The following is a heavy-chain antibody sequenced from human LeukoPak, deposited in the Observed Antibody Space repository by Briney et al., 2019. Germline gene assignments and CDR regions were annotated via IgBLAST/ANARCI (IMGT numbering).Heavy chain of an antibody. J-gene: IGHJ5*02. D-gene: IGHD5-18*01. Sequence: GGSLRLSCAASGFIFSDYYMSWIRQAPGKGLEWVSYISSSASTIYYADSVKGRFTISRDNAKNSLYLQMNSLRAEDTAVYYCARERRRGYSYGSWFDPWGQGTLVTVSS. CDR2: ISSSASTI. CDR1: GFIFSDYY. V-gene: IGHV3-11*04. CDR3: ARERRRGYSYGSWFDP.